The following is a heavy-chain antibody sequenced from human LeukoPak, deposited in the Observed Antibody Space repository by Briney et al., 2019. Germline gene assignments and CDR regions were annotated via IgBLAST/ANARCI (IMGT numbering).Heavy chain of an antibody. J-gene: IGHJ4*02. CDR1: GGTFSSYA. V-gene: IGHV1-69*04. Sequence: SVKVSCKASGGTFSSYAISWVRQAPGQGLEWMGRIIPILGIANYAQKFQGRVTITADKSTSTAYMELSSLRSEDTAVYYCARDAPYYYGSGSYRDWGQGTLVTVSS. CDR3: ARDAPYYYGSGSYRD. CDR2: IIPILGIA. D-gene: IGHD3-10*01.